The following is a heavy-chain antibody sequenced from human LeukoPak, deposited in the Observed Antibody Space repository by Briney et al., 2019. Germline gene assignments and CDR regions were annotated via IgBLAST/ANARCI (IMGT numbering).Heavy chain of an antibody. D-gene: IGHD6-19*01. J-gene: IGHJ6*03. Sequence: GGSLRPSCAASGFTFSSYSMNWVRQAPGKGLEWVSYISSSSTIYYADSVKGRFTISRDNAKNSLYLQMNSLRAEDTAVYYCARGAAVAFYYYYYYMDVWGKGTTVTVSS. CDR2: ISSSSTI. V-gene: IGHV3-48*01. CDR1: GFTFSSYS. CDR3: ARGAAVAFYYYYYYMDV.